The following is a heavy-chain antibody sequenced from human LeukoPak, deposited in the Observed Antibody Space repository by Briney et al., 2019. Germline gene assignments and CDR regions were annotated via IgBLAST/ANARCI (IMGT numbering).Heavy chain of an antibody. Sequence: GASVKVSCKASGYTFTSYYMHWVRQAPGQGLEWMGIINPSGGSTSYAQKFQGRVTMTRDTSTSTVYMELSGLRSGDTAVYYCATGIAAAGTEDYWGQGTLVTVSS. J-gene: IGHJ4*02. D-gene: IGHD6-13*01. CDR1: GYTFTSYY. V-gene: IGHV1-46*01. CDR2: INPSGGST. CDR3: ATGIAAAGTEDY.